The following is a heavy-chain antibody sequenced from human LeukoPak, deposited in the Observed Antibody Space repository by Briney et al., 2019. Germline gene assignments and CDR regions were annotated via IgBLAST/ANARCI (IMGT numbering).Heavy chain of an antibody. CDR2: INHSGST. V-gene: IGHV4-34*01. CDR1: GGSFSGYY. J-gene: IGHJ5*02. CDR3: ARCKRNNYDSSGYHGDWFDP. Sequence: SETLSLTCAVYGGSFSGYYWSWIRQPPGKGLEWIGEINHSGSTNYNPSLKSRVTISVDTSKNQFSLKLSSVTAADTAVYYCARCKRNNYDSSGYHGDWFDPWGQGTLVTVSS. D-gene: IGHD3-22*01.